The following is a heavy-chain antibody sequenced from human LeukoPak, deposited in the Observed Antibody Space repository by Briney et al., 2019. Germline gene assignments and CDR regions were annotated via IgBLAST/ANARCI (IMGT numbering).Heavy chain of an antibody. V-gene: IGHV3-30*02. Sequence: GGSLRLSCAASGFTFSSYGMHWVRQAPGKGLEWVAYIQFDGSNEQYADSVKGRFSISRDSSKNILYLQMNSLRAEDTAVYYCAGFWSGYYQGYMDVWGKGTTVTVSS. CDR3: AGFWSGYYQGYMDV. D-gene: IGHD3-3*01. J-gene: IGHJ6*03. CDR1: GFTFSSYG. CDR2: IQFDGSNE.